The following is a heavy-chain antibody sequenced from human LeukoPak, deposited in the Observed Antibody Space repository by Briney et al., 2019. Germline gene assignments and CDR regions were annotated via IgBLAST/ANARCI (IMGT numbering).Heavy chain of an antibody. CDR1: GLTFSNYW. Sequence: GGSLRLSCAVSGLTFSNYWMHWVRQAPGKGLVWVSRISNDGTSTSYADSVKGRFTISRDNAKNTLYLQMNSLRAEDTAVYYCARDGYDSSDDAFDIWGQGTMVTVSS. CDR2: ISNDGTST. CDR3: ARDGYDSSDDAFDI. J-gene: IGHJ3*02. V-gene: IGHV3-74*01. D-gene: IGHD3-22*01.